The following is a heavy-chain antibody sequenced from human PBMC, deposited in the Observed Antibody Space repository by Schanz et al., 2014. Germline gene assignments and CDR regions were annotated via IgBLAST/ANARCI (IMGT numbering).Heavy chain of an antibody. CDR2: IHHSGST. Sequence: QVQLQQWGAGLLKPSETLSLTCAVYGGPFSGYFWSWIRQPPGKGLEWIGEIHHSGSTNYNPSLKSRVTISMDTSKNQFSLKLSSVTAADTAVYYCARGEWSTSQFDYWGHGTLVTVSS. CDR3: ARGEWSTSQFDY. D-gene: IGHD2-2*01. J-gene: IGHJ4*01. CDR1: GGPFSGYF. V-gene: IGHV4-34*01.